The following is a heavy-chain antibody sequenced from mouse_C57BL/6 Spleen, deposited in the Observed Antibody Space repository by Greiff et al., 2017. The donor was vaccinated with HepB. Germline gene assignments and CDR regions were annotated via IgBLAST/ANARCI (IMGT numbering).Heavy chain of an antibody. V-gene: IGHV1-64*01. CDR1: GYTFTSYW. J-gene: IGHJ4*01. Sequence: QVQLQQPGAELVKPGASVKLSCKASGYTFTSYWMHWVKQRPGQGLEWIGMIHPNSGSTNYNEKFKSKATLTVDKSSSTAYMQLSSLTSEDSAVYYCAVYYEYDDYAMDYWGQGTSVTVSS. CDR2: IHPNSGST. CDR3: AVYYEYDDYAMDY. D-gene: IGHD2-4*01.